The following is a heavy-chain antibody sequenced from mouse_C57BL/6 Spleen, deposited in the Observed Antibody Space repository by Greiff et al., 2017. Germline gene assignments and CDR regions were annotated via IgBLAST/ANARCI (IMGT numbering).Heavy chain of an antibody. D-gene: IGHD1-1*01. CDR3: TRYYYNTKSYFEV. V-gene: IGHV1-61*01. CDR1: GYTFTSYW. Sequence: QVQLQQPGAELVRPGSSVTLSCKASGYTFTSYWMDWVKQRPVQGLEWIGNIYPSDSETHYNQKFKDKATLNSDKSSSTAYMQLSSLTSEDSAVYYCTRYYYNTKSYFEVWGKGTTVTVSS. J-gene: IGHJ1*03. CDR2: IYPSDSET.